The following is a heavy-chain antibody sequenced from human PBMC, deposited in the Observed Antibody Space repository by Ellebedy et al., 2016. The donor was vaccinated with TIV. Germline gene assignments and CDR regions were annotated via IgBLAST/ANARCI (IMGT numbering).Heavy chain of an antibody. CDR1: RFSFNSYW. J-gene: IGHJ3*02. CDR2: INQDGSDT. Sequence: GESLKISCAASRFSFNSYWMTWVRQAPGKGLEWVANINQDGSDTYYVDSLRGRFTISRDNAKNSLYLLMNSLRGEDTAVYYCATDGSYGDYRSPTHAFVMWGQGTLVTVSS. V-gene: IGHV3-7*01. D-gene: IGHD4-17*01. CDR3: ATDGSYGDYRSPTHAFVM.